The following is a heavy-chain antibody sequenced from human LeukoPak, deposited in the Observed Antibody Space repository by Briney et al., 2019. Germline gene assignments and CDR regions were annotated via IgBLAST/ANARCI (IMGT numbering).Heavy chain of an antibody. V-gene: IGHV4-34*01. J-gene: IGHJ4*02. CDR3: ARFPDYGDYVSYFDY. Sequence: PSETLSLTCAVYDGSFSGYYWSWIRQPPGKGLEWIGEINHSGSTNYNPSLKSRVTISVDTSKNQFSLKLSSVTAADTAVYYCARFPDYGDYVSYFDYWGQGTLVTVSS. CDR2: INHSGST. D-gene: IGHD4-17*01. CDR1: DGSFSGYY.